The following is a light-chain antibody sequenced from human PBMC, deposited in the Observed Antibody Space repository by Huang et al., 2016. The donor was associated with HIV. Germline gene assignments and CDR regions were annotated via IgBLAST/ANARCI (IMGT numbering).Light chain of an antibody. CDR1: QSVSRY. V-gene: IGKV3-11*01. J-gene: IGKJ3*01. Sequence: EIVLPQSPATLALSPGERASLSCRASQSVSRYVAWYHQKPGQAPRLLLYDASCRASGIPARFSGSGSGTDFTLTISSLEPEDSGVFYCQQRSNWGGAFGPGTKVEI. CDR3: QQRSNWGGA. CDR2: DAS.